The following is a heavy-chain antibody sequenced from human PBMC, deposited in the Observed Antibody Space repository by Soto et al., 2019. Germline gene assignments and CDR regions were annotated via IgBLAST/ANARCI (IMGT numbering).Heavy chain of an antibody. J-gene: IGHJ4*02. V-gene: IGHV4-31*03. CDR1: GASINSGGYY. CDR2: IYFSGST. CDR3: ATGDAWEALLAY. Sequence: QVQLQESGPGLVKPSQTLSLTCSVSGASINSGGYYWSWIRQLPGKGLEVIGYIYFSGSTYYNPSLESRVTISLDTSQNQFSLKLNSVTAADTAVYYCATGDAWEALLAYWGQGTLVTVSS. D-gene: IGHD4-17*01.